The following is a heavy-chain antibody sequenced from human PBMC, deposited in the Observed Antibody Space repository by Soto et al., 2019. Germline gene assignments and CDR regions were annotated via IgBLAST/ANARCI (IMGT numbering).Heavy chain of an antibody. Sequence: QLQLQESGPGLVKPSETLSLICTVSSGSITSEQRWSWVRQPPGKGLEWIGEILHSGSTNENPSLRSRVTMPVDKSKNQFSLKLKSVTAADTAVYFCAGSFGWYAIDHWGQGTLVIVSS. J-gene: IGHJ4*02. D-gene: IGHD6-19*01. V-gene: IGHV4-4*02. CDR2: ILHSGST. CDR1: SGSITSEQR. CDR3: AGSFGWYAIDH.